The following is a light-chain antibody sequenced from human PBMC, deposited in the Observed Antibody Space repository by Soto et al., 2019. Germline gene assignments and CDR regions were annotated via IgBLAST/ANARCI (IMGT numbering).Light chain of an antibody. CDR2: DAS. Sequence: DIQMTQSPSTLSAFLGDRVTITCRASQSVTKWVAWYQQRPGQDPKILIWDASSLQRGVTSRFSGSGYGTEFTLSISSLQPNDFATYYCQPYNGHSTYSFGQGTKLDIK. J-gene: IGKJ1*01. CDR1: QSVTKW. V-gene: IGKV1-5*01. CDR3: QPYNGHSTYS.